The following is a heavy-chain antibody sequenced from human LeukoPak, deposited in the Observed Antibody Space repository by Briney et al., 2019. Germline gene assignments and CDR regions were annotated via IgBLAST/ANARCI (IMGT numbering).Heavy chain of an antibody. D-gene: IGHD3/OR15-3a*01. J-gene: IGHJ3*01. CDR2: IYSDGSDT. V-gene: IGHV3-74*03. CDR1: GFTFSNAW. Sequence: GGSLRLSCAASGFTFSNAWMHRVRQAPGKGLVWVSRIYSDGSDTTYADSVKGRFIISRDNAKNTLYLQMNSLRGDDTAVYYCATDAGHGFSFWGQGTMVTVSS. CDR3: ATDAGHGFSF.